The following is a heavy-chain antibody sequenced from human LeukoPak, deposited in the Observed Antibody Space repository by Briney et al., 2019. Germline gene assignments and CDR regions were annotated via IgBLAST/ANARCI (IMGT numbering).Heavy chain of an antibody. Sequence: GGSLRLSCAASGFTFSSYGMHWVRKAPGKGLEWVAVIWYDGSNKYYADSVKGRFTISRDNSKNTLYLQMNSLRAEDTAVYYCARGTTHDAFDIWGQGTMVTVSS. J-gene: IGHJ3*02. V-gene: IGHV3-33*01. CDR1: GFTFSSYG. CDR2: IWYDGSNK. D-gene: IGHD1-7*01. CDR3: ARGTTHDAFDI.